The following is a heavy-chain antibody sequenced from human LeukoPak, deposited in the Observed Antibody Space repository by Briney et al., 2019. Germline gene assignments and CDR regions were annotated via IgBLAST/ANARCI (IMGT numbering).Heavy chain of an antibody. Sequence: QSGGSLRLSCAASEFIFRSYGMSWVRQAPGKGLEWVSAISASGGGTYYADSVKGRFTISRDNPKNTLYLQMNSLRAEDTAVYFCAKRGVVIRVILVGFHKEAYYFDSWGQGALVTVSS. CDR1: EFIFRSYG. V-gene: IGHV3-23*01. J-gene: IGHJ4*02. D-gene: IGHD3-22*01. CDR3: AKRGVVIRVILVGFHKEAYYFDS. CDR2: ISASGGGT.